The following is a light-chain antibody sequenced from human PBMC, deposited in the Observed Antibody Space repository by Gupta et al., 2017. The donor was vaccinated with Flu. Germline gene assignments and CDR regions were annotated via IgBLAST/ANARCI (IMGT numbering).Light chain of an antibody. CDR1: QSINTY. CDR2: DAS. Sequence: DIQMTQSPSSLSASLGDRITITCRASQSINTYLNWYQQKPGKAPKLLLYDASTLKSGAPSRFTGSGSGTDFSLTISSLQREDFATYYCQQTNTIPWTFGQGTEVEIK. J-gene: IGKJ1*01. V-gene: IGKV1-39*01. CDR3: QQTNTIPWT.